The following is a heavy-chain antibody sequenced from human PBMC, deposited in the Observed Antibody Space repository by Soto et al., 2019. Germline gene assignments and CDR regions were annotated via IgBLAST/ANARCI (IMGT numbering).Heavy chain of an antibody. CDR2: IYYSGST. Sequence: ASETLSLTCTVSGGSISSSSYYWGWIRQPPGKGLEWIGSIYYSGSTYYNPSLKSRVTISVDTSKNTLYLQMNSLRAEDTAVYYCAESGSSPLWGQGTLVTVSS. CDR1: GGSISSSSYY. V-gene: IGHV4-39*07. J-gene: IGHJ4*02. CDR3: AESGSSPL. D-gene: IGHD1-26*01.